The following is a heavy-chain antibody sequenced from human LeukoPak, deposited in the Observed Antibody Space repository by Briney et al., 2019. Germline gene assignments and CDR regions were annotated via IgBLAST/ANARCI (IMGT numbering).Heavy chain of an antibody. D-gene: IGHD3-10*01. V-gene: IGHV4-4*07. CDR1: GGSISSYY. CDR3: ARYYYGSGRYYYYMDV. Sequence: PSETLSLTCTVSGGSISSYYWSWIRQPAGKGLEWIGRIYTSGSTNYNPSLKSRVTMSVDTSKNQFSLKLSSATAADTAVYYCARYYYGSGRYYYYMDVWGKGTTVTVSS. CDR2: IYTSGST. J-gene: IGHJ6*03.